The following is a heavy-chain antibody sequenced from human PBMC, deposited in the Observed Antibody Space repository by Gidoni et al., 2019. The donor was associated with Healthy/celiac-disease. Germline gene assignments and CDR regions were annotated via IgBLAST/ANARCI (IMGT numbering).Heavy chain of an antibody. V-gene: IGHV3-23*01. Sequence: EVQLLESGGGLVQPGGSLRLSCAASGFPFSSYAMSWVRQAPGKGLGWVSAISGSGGSTYYADSVKGRFTISRDNSKNTLYLQMNSLRAEDTAVYYCAKRSSSSSGRVYYYYGMDVWGQGTTVTVSS. J-gene: IGHJ6*02. CDR3: AKRSSSSSGRVYYYYGMDV. CDR2: ISGSGGST. CDR1: GFPFSSYA. D-gene: IGHD6-6*01.